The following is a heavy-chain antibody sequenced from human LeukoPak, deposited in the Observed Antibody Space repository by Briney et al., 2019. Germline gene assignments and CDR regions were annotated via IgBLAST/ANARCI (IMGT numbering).Heavy chain of an antibody. CDR1: GVTFSTYA. Sequence: GGSLRLSCAASGVTFSTYAITCVRHAPEKGLEWGSRVKTSGDATYYADSVKGRFTISRDDSKNTVYLQMSSLRAEDTAVYYCSKGLWLNGVCYTRYGMDVWGRGTTVTVSS. J-gene: IGHJ6*02. D-gene: IGHD2-8*01. CDR2: VKTSGDAT. CDR3: SKGLWLNGVCYTRYGMDV. V-gene: IGHV3-23*01.